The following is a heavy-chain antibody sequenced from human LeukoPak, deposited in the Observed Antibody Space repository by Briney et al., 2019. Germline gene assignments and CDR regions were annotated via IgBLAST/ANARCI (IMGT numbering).Heavy chain of an antibody. D-gene: IGHD1-26*01. Sequence: GGSLRLSCAASGFTFSSYWMSWVRQAPGKGLEWVATIKEDVSEKYYVDSVKGRFTISRDNAKNSLYLQMNSLGPEDTAVCYCARDPYSGNYGNYYYYYMDVWGKGTTVTISS. J-gene: IGHJ6*03. CDR3: ARDPYSGNYGNYYYYYMDV. CDR2: IKEDVSEK. V-gene: IGHV3-7*01. CDR1: GFTFSSYW.